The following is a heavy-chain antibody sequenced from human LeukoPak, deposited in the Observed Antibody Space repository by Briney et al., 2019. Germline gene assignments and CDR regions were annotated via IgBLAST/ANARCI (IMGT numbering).Heavy chain of an antibody. V-gene: IGHV1-18*01. CDR1: GYTFTSYG. CDR2: ISAYNGNT. CDR3: ARAQRNTYGDYGGFAFHGANYFDY. Sequence: ASVKVSCKASGYTFTSYGISWVRQAPGQGLEWMGWISAYNGNTNHAQKLQGRVTMTTDTSTSTAYMELRSLRSDDTAVYYCARAQRNTYGDYGGFAFHGANYFDYWGQGTLVTVSS. J-gene: IGHJ4*02. D-gene: IGHD4-17*01.